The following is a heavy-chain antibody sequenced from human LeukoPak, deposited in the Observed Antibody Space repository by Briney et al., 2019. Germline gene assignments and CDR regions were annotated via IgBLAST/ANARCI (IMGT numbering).Heavy chain of an antibody. D-gene: IGHD1-26*01. CDR3: ARELVRGSSDYYGMDV. Sequence: SETLSLTCTVSGGSTSSYYWSWIRQPPGKGLEWIGYIYYSGSTNYNPSLKSRVTISVDTSKNQFSLKLSSVTAADTAVYYCARELVRGSSDYYGMDVWGQGTTVTVSS. J-gene: IGHJ6*02. CDR1: GGSTSSYY. CDR2: IYYSGST. V-gene: IGHV4-59*01.